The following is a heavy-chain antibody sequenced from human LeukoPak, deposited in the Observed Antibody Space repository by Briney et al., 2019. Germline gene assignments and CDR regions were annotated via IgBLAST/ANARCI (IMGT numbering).Heavy chain of an antibody. V-gene: IGHV1-69*02. CDR3: AREHYYDSSGYYYPEGYYYYYGMDV. CDR2: IIPMLGIA. J-gene: IGHJ6*02. Sequence: ASVKVSCKASGGTFSSYTISWVRQAPGQGLEWMGRIIPMLGIANYAQKFQGRVTITADKSTSTAYMELSSLRSEDTAVYYCAREHYYDSSGYYYPEGYYYYYGMDVWGQGTTVTVSS. CDR1: GGTFSSYT. D-gene: IGHD3-22*01.